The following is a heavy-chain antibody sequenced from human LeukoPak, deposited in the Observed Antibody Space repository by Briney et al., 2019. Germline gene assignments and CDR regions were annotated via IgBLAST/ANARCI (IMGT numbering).Heavy chain of an antibody. CDR1: GGAFSGHA. J-gene: IGHJ5*01. D-gene: IGHD5-18*01. CDR3: ARGRVSDSTLVSWFDS. V-gene: IGHV1-69*05. CDR2: IIQISPTA. Sequence: ASVKVSCQASGGAFSGHAISWVRQAPGQGLEWMGGIIQISPTANYARKFQGRLSITMDEFTTTAIMELTRLRSEDTAVYYCARGRVSDSTLVSWFDSWGQGTLVTVSS.